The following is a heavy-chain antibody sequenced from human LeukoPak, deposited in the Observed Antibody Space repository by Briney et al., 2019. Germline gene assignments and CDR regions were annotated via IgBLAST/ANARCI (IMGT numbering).Heavy chain of an antibody. J-gene: IGHJ6*01. CDR1: GFTFSSFA. CDR3: AKMKGHPLPKYYMDV. V-gene: IGHV3-23*01. CDR2: ISGSGDNT. Sequence: HSGGSLRLSCAASGFTFSSFAMSWVRRTPGKGLEWVSGISGSGDNTLYADSVKGRFTISRDNSKNTLYLEMNSLRAEDTAIYYCAKMKGHPLPKYYMDVWGQGTTVTVSS. D-gene: IGHD1-26*01.